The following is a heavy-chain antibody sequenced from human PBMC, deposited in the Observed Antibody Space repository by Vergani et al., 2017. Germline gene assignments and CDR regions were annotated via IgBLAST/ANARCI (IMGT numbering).Heavy chain of an antibody. V-gene: IGHV4-59*01. CDR2: IYRSGTT. CDR1: GDSISRFY. Sequence: QVQLQVSGPGLVKPSETLSLTCSVSGDSISRFYWSWIRQPPGKGLEWLGFIYRSGTTEYNPSLRSRVTTSEDTSKNQFYLKRTSVTAADTAVYYCATSGIRGVIPDAFDIWGQGTMVSVSS. CDR3: ATSGIRGVIPDAFDI. D-gene: IGHD3-10*01. J-gene: IGHJ3*02.